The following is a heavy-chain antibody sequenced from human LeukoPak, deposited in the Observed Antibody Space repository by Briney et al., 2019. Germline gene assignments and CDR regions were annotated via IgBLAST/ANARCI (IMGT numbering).Heavy chain of an antibody. CDR3: ARYSGHVGYYGMDV. CDR2: IYYSGST. CDR1: GGSLSSYY. V-gene: IGHV4-59*01. Sequence: SETLSPTCTVSGGSLSSYYWGWIPEPPGEGPEWIGYIYYSGSTNYNPSLKSRVTISVDTSKNQFSLKLSSVTAADTAVYYCARYSGHVGYYGMDVWGQGTTVTVSS. J-gene: IGHJ6*02. D-gene: IGHD5-12*01.